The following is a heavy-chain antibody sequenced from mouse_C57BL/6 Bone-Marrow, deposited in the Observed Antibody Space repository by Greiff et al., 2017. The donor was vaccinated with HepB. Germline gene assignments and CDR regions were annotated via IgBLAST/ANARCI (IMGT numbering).Heavy chain of an antibody. D-gene: IGHD2-3*01. CDR1: GFTFSSYT. V-gene: IGHV5-9*01. Sequence: EVQRVESGGGLVKPGGSLKLSCAASGFTFSSYTMSWVRQTPEKRLEWVATISGGGGNTYYPDSVKGRFTISRDNAKNTLYLQMSSLRSEDTALYYCARQGYYVGFAYWGQGTLVTVSA. CDR2: ISGGGGNT. CDR3: ARQGYYVGFAY. J-gene: IGHJ3*01.